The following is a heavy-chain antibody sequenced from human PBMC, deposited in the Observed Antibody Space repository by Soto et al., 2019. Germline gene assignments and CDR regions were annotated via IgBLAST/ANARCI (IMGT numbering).Heavy chain of an antibody. CDR1: GDSVSSNSAA. D-gene: IGHD6-13*01. CDR2: TYYRSKWYN. V-gene: IGHV6-1*01. Sequence: PSQTLSLTCATSGDSVSSNSAAWNWIRQSPSRDLERLGRTYYRSKWYNDYAVSVKSRITINPDTSKNQFSLQLNSVTPEDTAVYYCARSVGGIAAAGTDWWFDPWGQGTLVTVSS. CDR3: ARSVGGIAAAGTDWWFDP. J-gene: IGHJ5*02.